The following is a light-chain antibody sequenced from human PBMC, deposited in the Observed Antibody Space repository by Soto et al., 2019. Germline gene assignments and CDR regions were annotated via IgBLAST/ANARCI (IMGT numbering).Light chain of an antibody. Sequence: ESVLTQSPGTLSLSPGERATLSCSASQSVSSNHLAWYQQKRGQPPRLLIYGASSRATGTPGRFSGSGSGTDFTLTITRLEPEDFAVYYCQQYGSSPQTFGQGTKVEIK. V-gene: IGKV3-20*01. CDR2: GAS. CDR1: QSVSSNH. CDR3: QQYGSSPQT. J-gene: IGKJ1*01.